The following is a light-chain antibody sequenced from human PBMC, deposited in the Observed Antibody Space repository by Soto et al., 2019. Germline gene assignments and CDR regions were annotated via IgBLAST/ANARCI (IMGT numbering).Light chain of an antibody. CDR2: GAS. V-gene: IGKV3-15*01. Sequence: EIVMTQSPATLSVSPGERATLSCRASQSVTTNLAWYQHKPGQSPRLLISGASTGASGIPPRFSGSGSGTEFTLTIDRLQSADFAVYYCQQYDRWPVTFGGGTKVDIK. CDR3: QQYDRWPVT. CDR1: QSVTTN. J-gene: IGKJ4*01.